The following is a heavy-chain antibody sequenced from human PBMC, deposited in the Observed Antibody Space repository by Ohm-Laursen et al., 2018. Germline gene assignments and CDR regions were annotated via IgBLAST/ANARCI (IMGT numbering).Heavy chain of an antibody. CDR1: GFTFSDYY. V-gene: IGHV3-11*01. D-gene: IGHD4-11*01. Sequence: SLRLSCTASGFTFSDYYMSWIRQAPGKGLEWVSYMSNSGSIIFYADSVKGRFTISRDNAKESVHLQMNSLRAEDTAVYYCARGYGTTIMPCYFYGMDVWGQGTTVTVSS. CDR2: MSNSGSII. CDR3: ARGYGTTIMPCYFYGMDV. J-gene: IGHJ6*02.